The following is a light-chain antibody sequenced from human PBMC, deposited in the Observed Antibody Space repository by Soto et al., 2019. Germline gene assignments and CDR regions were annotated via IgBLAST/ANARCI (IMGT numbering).Light chain of an antibody. J-gene: IGKJ3*01. CDR1: QSISSW. V-gene: IGKV1-5*03. Sequence: DIPMTQSPSTLSASVGDRVTITCRASQSISSWLAWYQQKPWKAPKLLIYKASTLESGVPSRFSGSGSGTEFTLTISSLQPDDFATYYCQQSFTFGPGTKVDIK. CDR2: KAS. CDR3: QQSFT.